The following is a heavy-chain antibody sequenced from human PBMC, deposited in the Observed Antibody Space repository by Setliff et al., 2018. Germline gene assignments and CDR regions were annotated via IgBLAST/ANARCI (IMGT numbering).Heavy chain of an antibody. CDR3: ARHVGTRSRGYNYYYYFMDV. V-gene: IGHV4-39*01. D-gene: IGHD3-10*01. J-gene: IGHJ6*03. CDR2: AYYNGDS. Sequence: SETLSLTCTVSGGSLSGSLRGYAVFWGWIRQSPGKELEWIGSAYYNGDSYYNPSLKSRVTMSVDTSRNQFSLHLISVTAADTAAYYCARHVGTRSRGYNYYYYFMDVWGKGTTVTVS. CDR1: GGSLSGSLRGYAVF.